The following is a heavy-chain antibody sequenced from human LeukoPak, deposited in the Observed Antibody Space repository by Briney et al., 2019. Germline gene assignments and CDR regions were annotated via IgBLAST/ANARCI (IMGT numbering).Heavy chain of an antibody. CDR1: GFTVRSDY. J-gene: IGHJ5*02. V-gene: IGHV3-53*01. CDR2: TLSVGST. D-gene: IGHD1-26*01. Sequence: GGSLRLSCAASGFTVRSDYMSWVRQAPGKRLKCGSVTLSVGSTYYADSLRGRVTLYQDNSKNTVHLQMNSLKADDKAAYYCARAYVMGATRWFDPWGQGTLVTVSS. CDR3: ARAYVMGATRWFDP.